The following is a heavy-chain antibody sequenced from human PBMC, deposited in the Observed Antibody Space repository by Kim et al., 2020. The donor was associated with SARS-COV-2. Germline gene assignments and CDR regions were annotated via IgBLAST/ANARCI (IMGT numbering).Heavy chain of an antibody. CDR1: GFTFSTYA. CDR3: AKGVVGRWFFDA. V-gene: IGHV3-23*01. CDR2: ISGSGGNT. J-gene: IGHJ4*02. D-gene: IGHD2-15*01. Sequence: GGSLRLSCAASGFTFSTYAINWVRQAPGKGLEWVSSISGSGGNTFYADAVKGRFTISKDNSQNTLFLQMNSRTAEETAAYYCAKGVVGRWFFDAWGQGTLVTVSS.